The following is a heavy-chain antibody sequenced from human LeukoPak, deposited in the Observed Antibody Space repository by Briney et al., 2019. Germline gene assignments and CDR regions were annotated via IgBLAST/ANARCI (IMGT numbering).Heavy chain of an antibody. J-gene: IGHJ4*02. D-gene: IGHD6-6*01. CDR3: ARVYSSFHDY. CDR2: IYHSGST. Sequence: SETLSLTFTVSGYSISSGYYWGWIRQPPGKGLEWIGSIYHSGSTYYNPSLKSRVTISVDTSKNQFSLKLSSVTAADTAVYYCARVYSSFHDYWGQGTLVTVSS. CDR1: GYSISSGYY. V-gene: IGHV4-38-2*02.